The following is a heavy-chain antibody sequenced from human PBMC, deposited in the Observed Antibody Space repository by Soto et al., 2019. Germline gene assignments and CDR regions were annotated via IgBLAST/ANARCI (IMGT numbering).Heavy chain of an antibody. CDR3: ARGGSGGAYYDYDVMRV. V-gene: IGHV4-34*01. CDR2: INHRGST. CDR1: CGCLSGCY. J-gene: IGHJ6*02. Sequence: ETLSLTSAVYCGCLSGCYWSRIRQPPGKGREWSDEINHRGSTNYNPSLKSRVTISVDTSKNQLSLKLRSVPAADTAVYYCARGGSGGAYYDYDVMRVWGQGTTVNGPS. D-gene: IGHD3-10*01.